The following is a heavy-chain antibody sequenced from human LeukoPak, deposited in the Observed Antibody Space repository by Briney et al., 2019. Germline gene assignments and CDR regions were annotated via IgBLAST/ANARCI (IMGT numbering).Heavy chain of an antibody. J-gene: IGHJ3*02. CDR3: AREMDYYDSSGYDAFDI. CDR1: GYSTTRGYF. Sequence: SETLSLTCTVSGYSTTRGYFWGWIRQPPGKGLEWIGSIHHSGSTYYNPSLKSRITISIDTSKNQFSLKLSSVTAADTAVYYCAREMDYYDSSGYDAFDIWGQGTMVTVS. CDR2: IHHSGST. V-gene: IGHV4-38-2*02. D-gene: IGHD3-22*01.